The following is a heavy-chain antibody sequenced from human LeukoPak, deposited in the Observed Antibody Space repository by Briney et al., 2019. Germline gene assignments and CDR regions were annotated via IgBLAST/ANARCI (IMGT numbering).Heavy chain of an antibody. V-gene: IGHV4-34*01. D-gene: IGHD2-2*01. CDR2: INHSGST. J-gene: IGHJ6*02. Sequence: SETLSLTCAVYGGSLSGYYWSWIRQPPGKGLEWIGEINHSGSTNYNPSLKSRVTISVDTSKHQFSLKLSSVTAADTAVYYCARGLPSRSTRYYYYYGMDVWGPGTPVTVSS. CDR3: ARGLPSRSTRYYYYYGMDV. CDR1: GGSLSGYY.